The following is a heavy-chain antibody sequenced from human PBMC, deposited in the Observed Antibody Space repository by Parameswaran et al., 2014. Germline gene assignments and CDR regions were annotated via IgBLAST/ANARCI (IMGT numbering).Heavy chain of an antibody. V-gene: IGHV1-46*01. D-gene: IGHD1-26*01. CDR2: INPSGGST. CDR3: ARLGTDLDY. J-gene: IGHJ4*02. CDR1: GYTFTNYY. Sequence: ASVKVSCKASGYTFTNYYIYWVRQAPVQGLEWMGIINPSGGSTGYAQKFQGRITMTRDTSTSTVYMELSSLRSEDTAVYYCARLGTDLDYWGQGTLVTVSS.